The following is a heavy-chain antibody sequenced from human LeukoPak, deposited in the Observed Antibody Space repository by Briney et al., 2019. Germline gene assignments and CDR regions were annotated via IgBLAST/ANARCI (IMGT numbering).Heavy chain of an antibody. CDR2: ISYDGSKK. CDR3: AKDFSYCTSSSCYAPGFGFDP. D-gene: IGHD2-2*01. Sequence: GGSLRLSCAASGFTFSRYGIHWVRQAPGKGLEWVAVISYDGSKKYYADSVKGRFTISRGNSKNTLYLQMNSLRDEDTAVYYCAKDFSYCTSSSCYAPGFGFDPWGQGTLVTVSS. J-gene: IGHJ5*02. V-gene: IGHV3-30*18. CDR1: GFTFSRYG.